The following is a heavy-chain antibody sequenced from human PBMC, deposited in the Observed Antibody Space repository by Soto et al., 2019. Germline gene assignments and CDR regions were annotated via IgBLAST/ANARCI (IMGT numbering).Heavy chain of an antibody. Sequence: EVQLVESGGGLVQPGGSLRLSCAASGFTFSSYEMNWVRQAPGKGLEWVSYISSSGSTIYYADSVKGRFTISRDNAKNSLYLQMNSLRAEDTAVYYCATLVVVVAASDYWGQGTLVIVSS. CDR3: ATLVVVVAASDY. CDR2: ISSSGSTI. V-gene: IGHV3-48*03. CDR1: GFTFSSYE. J-gene: IGHJ4*02. D-gene: IGHD2-15*01.